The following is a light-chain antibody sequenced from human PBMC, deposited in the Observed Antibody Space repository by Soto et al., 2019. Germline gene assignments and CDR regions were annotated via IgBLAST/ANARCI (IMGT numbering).Light chain of an antibody. CDR1: QTLSSW. CDR2: DVS. V-gene: IGKV1-5*01. CDR3: QQYNSYSLT. Sequence: DIQMTQSPSTLSASVGDRVTITCRASQTLSSWLAWYQQKPGKAPKLLIYDVSSLESGVPSGFSGSGSGTEFTLTISSLQPDDFATYYCQQYNSYSLTFGGGTKVEIK. J-gene: IGKJ4*01.